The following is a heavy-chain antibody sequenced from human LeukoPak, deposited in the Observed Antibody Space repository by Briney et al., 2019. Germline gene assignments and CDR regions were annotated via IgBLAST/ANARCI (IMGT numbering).Heavy chain of an antibody. CDR3: ARGEGNDYVWGSFYYYLDV. CDR2: LNDIGHT. V-gene: IGHV4-34*01. CDR1: GEFLYGSY. J-gene: IGHJ6*03. Sequence: PSETLSLPCALKGEFLYGSYGIGLPHSPGEGGERTGELNDIGHTNYNASLKSRVTISLDTSQKQFSLKLTSVTAADTAVYYCARGEGNDYVWGSFYYYLDVWGKGTAVTVSS. D-gene: IGHD3-16*01.